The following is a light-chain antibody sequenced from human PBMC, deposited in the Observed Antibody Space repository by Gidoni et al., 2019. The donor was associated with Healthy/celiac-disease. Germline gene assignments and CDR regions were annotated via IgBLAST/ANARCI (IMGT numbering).Light chain of an antibody. CDR3: QQSYSTPWT. V-gene: IGKV1-39*01. CDR1: QRISSY. J-gene: IGKJ1*01. CDR2: AAS. Sequence: DIQLTQSPSSLSASVGDRVPITCRASQRISSYSKWYQQKPGEAPTRLIYAASSLQRGVPSRFSGSGSGTDFTLTISSLLPADFATYYCQQSYSTPWTFGQXTKVEIK.